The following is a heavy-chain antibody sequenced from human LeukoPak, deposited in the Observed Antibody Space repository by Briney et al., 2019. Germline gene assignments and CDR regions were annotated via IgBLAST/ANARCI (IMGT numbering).Heavy chain of an antibody. CDR3: ASTARPGYYYGSGSYWKVTYYGMDV. CDR1: GDSISSSSYY. CDR2: IYYSGST. V-gene: IGHV4-39*07. D-gene: IGHD3-10*01. J-gene: IGHJ6*02. Sequence: SETLSLTCTVSGDSISSSSYYWGWIRRPPGKGLEWIGSIYYSGSTYYNPSLKSRVTISVDTSKNQFSLKLSSVTAADTAVYYCASTARPGYYYGSGSYWKVTYYGMDVWGQGTTVTVSS.